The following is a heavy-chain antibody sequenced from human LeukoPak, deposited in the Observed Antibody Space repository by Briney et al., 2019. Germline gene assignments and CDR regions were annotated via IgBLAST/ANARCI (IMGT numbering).Heavy chain of an antibody. Sequence: KSGGSLRLSCAASGFTFDDYAMHWVRQAPGKGLEWVSSISSSSYIYYADSVKGRFTISRDNAKNSLYLQMNSLRAEDTAVYYCVLGRSRSFDYWGQGTLVTVSS. CDR1: GFTFDDYA. D-gene: IGHD6-13*01. J-gene: IGHJ4*02. V-gene: IGHV3-69-1*01. CDR3: VLGRSRSFDY. CDR2: ISSSSYI.